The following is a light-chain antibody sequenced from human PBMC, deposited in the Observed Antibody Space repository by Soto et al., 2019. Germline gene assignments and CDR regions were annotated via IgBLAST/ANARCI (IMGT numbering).Light chain of an antibody. CDR3: CSYAGSTTYV. CDR1: SSDVGSYNL. V-gene: IGLV2-23*01. CDR2: EGS. Sequence: QSGLTQPAAVSWSPGRSITISCNGTSSDVGSYNLVSWYQQHPGKAPKLMIYEGSKRPSGVSNRFSGSKSGNTASLTISGLQAEDEADYYCCSYAGSTTYVFGTGTKVTVL. J-gene: IGLJ1*01.